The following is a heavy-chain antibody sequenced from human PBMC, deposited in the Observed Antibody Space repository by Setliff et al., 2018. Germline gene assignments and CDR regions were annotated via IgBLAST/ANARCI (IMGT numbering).Heavy chain of an antibody. Sequence: GESLKISCKGSGYSFSTFWIGWVRQMPGKGLEWMGIIYPGESITRYSPSFQGQVTISVDKSIHTAYLQWSSLRASDTAIYYCARKPYYYGSGTYLDNNNRWFDPWGQGTLVTVSS. CDR1: GYSFSTFW. D-gene: IGHD3-10*01. CDR2: IYPGESIT. J-gene: IGHJ5*02. CDR3: ARKPYYYGSGTYLDNNNRWFDP. V-gene: IGHV5-51*01.